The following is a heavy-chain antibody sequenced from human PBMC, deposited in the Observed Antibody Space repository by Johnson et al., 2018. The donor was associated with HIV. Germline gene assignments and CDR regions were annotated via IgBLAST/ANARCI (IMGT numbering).Heavy chain of an antibody. J-gene: IGHJ3*02. CDR1: GLTFSNYD. Sequence: QVQLVESGGGAVQPGGSLRISCTASGLTFSNYDMHWVRQSPGRWLEEVAFIQYDGKNKYYADSVKGRFTISRDNSKNTLFLHMNSLRTEDTAIYYCARVGVSGYDLAAFDIWGRGTMVTVSS. D-gene: IGHD5-12*01. CDR3: ARVGVSGYDLAAFDI. V-gene: IGHV3-30*02. CDR2: IQYDGKNK.